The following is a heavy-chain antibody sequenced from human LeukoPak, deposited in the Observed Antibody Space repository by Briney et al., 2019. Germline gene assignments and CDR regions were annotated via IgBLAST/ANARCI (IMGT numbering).Heavy chain of an antibody. CDR1: GGSISSSSYY. V-gene: IGHV4-39*01. Sequence: SETLSLTCTVSGGSISSSSYYWGWIRQPPGKGLEWIGSIYYSGSTYYNPSLKSRVTISVDTSKNQFSLKLSSVTAADTAVYYCARLHRGYYDSSGYYSRGKGGIDYWGQGTLVTVSS. D-gene: IGHD3-22*01. CDR2: IYYSGST. CDR3: ARLHRGYYDSSGYYSRGKGGIDY. J-gene: IGHJ4*02.